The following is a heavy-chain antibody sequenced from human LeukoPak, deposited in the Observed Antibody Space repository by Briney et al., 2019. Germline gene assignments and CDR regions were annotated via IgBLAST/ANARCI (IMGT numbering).Heavy chain of an antibody. J-gene: IGHJ4*02. Sequence: PSETLSLTCTVSGDSISSGSYYWSWLRQPPGKGLEWIGYIYHGGTTYYNPSLRSRVTISVDRSKNQFSLNLSSVTAADTAVYYCARVGSGYSGSYFDYWGQGTLVTVSS. CDR2: IYHGGTT. CDR1: GDSISSGSYY. CDR3: ARVGSGYSGSYFDY. V-gene: IGHV4-30-2*01. D-gene: IGHD1-26*01.